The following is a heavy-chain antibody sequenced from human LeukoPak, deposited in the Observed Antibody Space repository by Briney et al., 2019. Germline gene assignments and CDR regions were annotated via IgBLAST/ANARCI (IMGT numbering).Heavy chain of an antibody. CDR1: GFTFSTYS. CDR2: IGGSGSFI. J-gene: IGHJ6*03. Sequence: GGSLRLSCAGPGFTFSTYSIKWVRQAPGKGLEWVSHIGGSGSFIYYADSVKGRFTISRDNGKNSVYLQMNSLRDEDTGVYFCARLLATWDYYYMDVWGKGTTVTVSS. V-gene: IGHV3-48*02. CDR3: ARLLATWDYYYMDV. D-gene: IGHD3-3*02.